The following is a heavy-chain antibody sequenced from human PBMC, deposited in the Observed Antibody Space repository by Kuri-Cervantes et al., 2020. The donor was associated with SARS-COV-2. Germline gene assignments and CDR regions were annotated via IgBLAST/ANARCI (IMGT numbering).Heavy chain of an antibody. CDR1: GFTFSSYA. J-gene: IGHJ4*02. Sequence: GESLKISCAASGFTFSSYAMSWARQAPGKGLEWVSGVSWNGSRTHYADSVKGRFTISRDNSKNMMYLQMNSLRDEDTGLFYCARDRRWLQPLFDYWGQGTLVTVSS. V-gene: IGHV3-19*01. D-gene: IGHD5-24*01. CDR3: ARDRRWLQPLFDY. CDR2: VSWNGSRT.